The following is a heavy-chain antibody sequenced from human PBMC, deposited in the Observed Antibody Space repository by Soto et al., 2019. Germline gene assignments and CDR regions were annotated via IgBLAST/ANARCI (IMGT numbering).Heavy chain of an antibody. CDR1: GYTFTSYG. V-gene: IGHV1-18*01. Sequence: ASVKVSCKASGYTFTSYGISWVRQAPGQGLEWMGWISAYNGNTNYAQKLQGRVTMTTDTSTSTAYMGLRSLRSDDTAVYYCARDYFNSYYGSGSYYTDDAFDIWGQGTMVTVSS. CDR2: ISAYNGNT. CDR3: ARDYFNSYYGSGSYYTDDAFDI. J-gene: IGHJ3*02. D-gene: IGHD3-10*01.